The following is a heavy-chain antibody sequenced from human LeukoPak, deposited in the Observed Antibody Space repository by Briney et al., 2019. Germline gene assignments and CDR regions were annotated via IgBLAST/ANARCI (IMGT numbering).Heavy chain of an antibody. D-gene: IGHD5-24*01. Sequence: PSETLSRTCTVSGGSISSSSYYWDWIRQPPGKGLEWIGSIYYSGSTYYNPSLKSRVTISVDTSKNQFSLRLTSMTAADTAVYYCARHFRYGYHDYWGQGTLVTVSS. CDR3: ARHFRYGYHDY. CDR2: IYYSGST. J-gene: IGHJ4*02. V-gene: IGHV4-39*01. CDR1: GGSISSSSYY.